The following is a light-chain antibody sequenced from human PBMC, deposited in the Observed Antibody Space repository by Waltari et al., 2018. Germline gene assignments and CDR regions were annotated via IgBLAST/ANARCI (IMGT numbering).Light chain of an antibody. CDR1: SPNIGSNT. CDR3: AAWDDSLNGWV. V-gene: IGLV1-44*01. Sequence: QSVLTQSPSASGPAGQRVTISCSGISPNIGSNTVNWYKQVPGTAPKLLISTNNQRPSGVPDRFSGSKSGTSASLAISGLQSEDEADYFCAAWDDSLNGWVFGGGTKLSVL. CDR2: TNN. J-gene: IGLJ3*02.